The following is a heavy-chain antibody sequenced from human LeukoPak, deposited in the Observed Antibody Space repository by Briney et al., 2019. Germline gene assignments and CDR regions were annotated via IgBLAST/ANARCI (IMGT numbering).Heavy chain of an antibody. D-gene: IGHD6-13*01. V-gene: IGHV3-9*01. Sequence: GGSLRLSCAASGFTFDDYAMHWVRQAPGKGLEWVSGISWNSGSIGYADSVKGRFTISRDNSKNTLYLQMNSLRAEDTAVYYCARDLRKPTYSSSWYGTYYYYGMDVWGQGTTVTVSS. CDR2: ISWNSGSI. J-gene: IGHJ6*02. CDR1: GFTFDDYA. CDR3: ARDLRKPTYSSSWYGTYYYYGMDV.